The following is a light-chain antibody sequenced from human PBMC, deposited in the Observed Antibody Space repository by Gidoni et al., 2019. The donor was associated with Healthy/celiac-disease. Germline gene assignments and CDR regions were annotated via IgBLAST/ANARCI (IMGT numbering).Light chain of an antibody. CDR3: QQYGGSPAAYT. V-gene: IGKV3-20*01. J-gene: IGKJ2*01. CDR1: QSGNSHY. CDR2: GAS. Sequence: EIVLTKSPGTLSVSQGDRATLSCRASQSGNSHYLAWYQQRPGQSPRLLIYGASNRATGITERFSGSGAGTDFTVSIRRLEPEDFGVYYCQQYGGSPAAYTFGQGTKLEIK.